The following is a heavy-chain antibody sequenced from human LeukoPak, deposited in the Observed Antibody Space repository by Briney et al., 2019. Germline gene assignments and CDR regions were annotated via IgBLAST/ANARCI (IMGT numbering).Heavy chain of an antibody. D-gene: IGHD2-15*01. Sequence: PGGSLRLSCAAYGFTFSTYVMTWVSQAPGKGLEWVSDISGSGNNAYYADSVKGRFTISRDNSKNTLYLQMNSLRAEDTAVYYCAKMKVGGPPLTTRTYGMDVWGQGTTVTVSS. CDR1: GFTFSTYV. CDR2: ISGSGNNA. CDR3: AKMKVGGPPLTTRTYGMDV. J-gene: IGHJ6*02. V-gene: IGHV3-23*01.